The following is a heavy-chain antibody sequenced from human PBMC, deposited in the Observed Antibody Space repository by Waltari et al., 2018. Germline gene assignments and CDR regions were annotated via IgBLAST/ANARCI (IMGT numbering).Heavy chain of an antibody. CDR2: ISSRGDYI. J-gene: IGHJ6*02. CDR1: GFTFRSYH. D-gene: IGHD2-15*01. Sequence: EVQLVASGGGLVKPGWSLRLSCAASGFTFRSYHMNWVRRAPGKGLEWVSSISSRGDYIAYADSVKGRFIISRDNANNSVHLQMDSLTAEDTAVYYCARDCKSCVHCYAMDVWGQGTTVTVSS. CDR3: ARDCKSCVHCYAMDV. V-gene: IGHV3-21*02.